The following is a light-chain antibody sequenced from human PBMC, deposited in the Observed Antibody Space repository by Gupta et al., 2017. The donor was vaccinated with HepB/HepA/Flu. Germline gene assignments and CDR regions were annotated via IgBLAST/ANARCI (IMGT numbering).Light chain of an antibody. J-gene: IGLJ2*01. CDR3: SSYTSSSNVV. V-gene: IGLV2-18*02. Sequence: QSALTQPPSVSGSPGQSVTISCTRTSSDVGSYNRVSWYQQSPGTAPKLMIYEVSNRPSGVPDRFSGSNSGNTASLTISGLQAEDEADYYCSSYTSSSNVVFGGGTKLTVL. CDR1: SSDVGSYNR. CDR2: EVS.